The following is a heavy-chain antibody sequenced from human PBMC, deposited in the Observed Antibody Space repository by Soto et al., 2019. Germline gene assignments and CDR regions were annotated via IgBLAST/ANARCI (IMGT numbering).Heavy chain of an antibody. CDR2: INAGNGDA. Sequence: ASVKVCCKASGYTFTSYAVHWVRQAPGQRLEWMGWINAGNGDAKYSQKFQDRVTITMDTSAGTAYMQLSSLRSEDTAVYYCARGSYTIYGVVIYYYYMDVWGKGTTVTVSS. CDR3: ARGSYTIYGVVIYYYYMDV. J-gene: IGHJ6*03. V-gene: IGHV1-3*01. D-gene: IGHD3-3*01. CDR1: GYTFTSYA.